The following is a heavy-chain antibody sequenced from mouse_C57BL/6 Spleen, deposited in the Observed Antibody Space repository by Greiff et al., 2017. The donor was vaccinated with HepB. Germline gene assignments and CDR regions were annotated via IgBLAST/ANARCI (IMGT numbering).Heavy chain of an antibody. CDR2: IHPNSGST. CDR1: GYTFTSYW. D-gene: IGHD1-1*01. J-gene: IGHJ1*03. CDR3: ARGGSSPHCFDV. V-gene: IGHV1-64*01. Sequence: QVQLKQPGAELVKPGASVKLSCKASGYTFTSYWMHWVKQRPGQGLEWIGMIHPNSGSTNYNEKFKSKATLTVDKSSSTAYMQLSSLTSEDSAVYYCARGGSSPHCFDVWGTGTTVTVSS.